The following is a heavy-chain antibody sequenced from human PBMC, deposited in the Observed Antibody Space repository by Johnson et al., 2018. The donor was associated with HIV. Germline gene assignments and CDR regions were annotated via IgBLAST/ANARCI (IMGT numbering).Heavy chain of an antibody. Sequence: VLLVESGGGLVQPGGSLRLSCVASGFTFSSYAMNWVRQAPGKGLEWVSGISGSAGNAYYDDSVKGRFTISSDNSKNTLYLQMNSLRAEDRAVYYCANLYAYGSGAFDIWGQGTMVTVSS. CDR2: ISGSAGNA. J-gene: IGHJ3*02. V-gene: IGHV3-23*04. CDR3: ANLYAYGSGAFDI. CDR1: GFTFSSYA. D-gene: IGHD3-10*01.